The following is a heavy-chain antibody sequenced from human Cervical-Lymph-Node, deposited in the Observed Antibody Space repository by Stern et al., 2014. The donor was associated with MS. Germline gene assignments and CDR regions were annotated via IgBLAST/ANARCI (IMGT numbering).Heavy chain of an antibody. Sequence: EVQLVQSGAEVKKPGASLKISCKLSGYSFTIYYIACVRQMPGQGLKWMVVIYPYDSDTTYSPSFQGQVTISADKSITTAYLQWSSLRASDTAMYYCARHVQGFDYWGQGTLVTVSS. CDR3: ARHVQGFDY. CDR1: GYSFTIYY. J-gene: IGHJ4*02. V-gene: IGHV5-51*01. CDR2: IYPYDSDT.